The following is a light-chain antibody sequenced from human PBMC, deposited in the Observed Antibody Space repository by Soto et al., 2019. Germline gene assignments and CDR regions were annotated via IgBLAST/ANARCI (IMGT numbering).Light chain of an antibody. CDR2: ATS. Sequence: DIQMTQSPSSLSASVGDRVTITCRASQGVNSNLAWFQQKPGKAPKSLIYATSNLQSGVPSRFSGRGSATDFTLTISSLQPEDFAIYYCQQYNSYPLTFGQGTRLEIK. CDR1: QGVNSN. CDR3: QQYNSYPLT. J-gene: IGKJ5*01. V-gene: IGKV1-16*01.